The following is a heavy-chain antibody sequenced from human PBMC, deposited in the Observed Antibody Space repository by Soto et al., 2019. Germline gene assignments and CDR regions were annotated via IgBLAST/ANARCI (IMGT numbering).Heavy chain of an antibody. J-gene: IGHJ2*01. D-gene: IGHD6-6*01. CDR2: ISYDGSNK. Sequence: QVQLVESGGGVVQPGRSLRLSCAASGFTFSSYAMHWVRQAPGKGLEWVAVISYDGSNKYYADSVKGRFTISRDNSKNTLYLSMNSLRAEDKAVYYCARSRIAARQNWYFDLWGRGTLVTVSS. V-gene: IGHV3-30-3*01. CDR1: GFTFSSYA. CDR3: ARSRIAARQNWYFDL.